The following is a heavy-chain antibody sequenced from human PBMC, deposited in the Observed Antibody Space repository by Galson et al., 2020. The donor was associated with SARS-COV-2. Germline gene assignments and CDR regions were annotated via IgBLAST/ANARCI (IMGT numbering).Heavy chain of an antibody. D-gene: IGHD5-12*01. CDR1: GYSFTTYW. Sequence: GESLKISCKGSGYSFTTYWIGWVRQIPGKGLEWMGVVYPGDSDTRYSPSFQGQVTISADKSISTAYLQWSSLKASDTAMYYCVTEPGYNMVSWGQGTLVTVSS. J-gene: IGHJ4*02. CDR2: VYPGDSDT. CDR3: VTEPGYNMVS. V-gene: IGHV5-51*01.